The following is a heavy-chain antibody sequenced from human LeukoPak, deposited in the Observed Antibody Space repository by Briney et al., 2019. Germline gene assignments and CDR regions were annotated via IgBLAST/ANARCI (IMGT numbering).Heavy chain of an antibody. V-gene: IGHV4-38-2*02. CDR2: IYHSGST. J-gene: IGHJ4*02. CDR3: ARGEYLDY. CDR1: GYSISSGYY. D-gene: IGHD3-10*01. Sequence: PSETLSLTCTVSGYSISSGYYWGWIRQPPGKGLEWIGSIYHSGSTYYNPSLKSRVTISVDTSKNQFSLKLSSVTAADTAVYYCARGEYLDYWGQGTLVTVSS.